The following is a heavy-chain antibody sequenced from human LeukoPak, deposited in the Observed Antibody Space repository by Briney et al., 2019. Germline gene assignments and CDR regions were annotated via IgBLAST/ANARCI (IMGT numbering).Heavy chain of an antibody. V-gene: IGHV4-39*01. CDR1: GGSISVISYY. J-gene: IGHJ6*02. CDR2: TYYSGST. D-gene: IGHD6-19*01. Sequence: SETLSLTCTVSGGSISVISYYWGWIRQPPGKGLEWIGSTYYSGSTYYNPSLKSRVTISVDTSKNQFSLKLSSVTAADTAVYYCGRSPLVPDARGWYWSATDVWGQGTTVIVSS. CDR3: GRSPLVPDARGWYWSATDV.